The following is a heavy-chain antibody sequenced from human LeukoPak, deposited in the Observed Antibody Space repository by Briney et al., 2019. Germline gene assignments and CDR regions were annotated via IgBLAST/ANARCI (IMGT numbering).Heavy chain of an antibody. CDR2: ISASGGST. CDR3: AKVMKGSERLTMVRGVIIKTAGLYYMDV. CDR1: GFTLSSYA. J-gene: IGHJ6*03. Sequence: GGSLRLSCAASGFTLSSYAMSWVRQAPGKGLEWVSSISASGGSTNYADSVKGRFTISRDNSKNTVYPQMNSLRAEDTAVYYCAKVMKGSERLTMVRGVIIKTAGLYYMDVWGKGTTVTVSS. D-gene: IGHD3-10*01. V-gene: IGHV3-23*01.